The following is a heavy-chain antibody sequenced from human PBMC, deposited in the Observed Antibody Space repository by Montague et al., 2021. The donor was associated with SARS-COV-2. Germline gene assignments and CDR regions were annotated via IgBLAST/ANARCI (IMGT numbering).Heavy chain of an antibody. D-gene: IGHD4-17*01. Sequence: TLSLTCTVSGGSISSGGYYWSWIRQHPGKGLEWIGYIDYSGSTYYNRSLKSRVTISVDTSKNQFSLKLSSVTAADTAVYYCARDGRRTTVTPRGVITLHYFDYWGQGTLVTVSS. CDR3: ARDGRRTTVTPRGVITLHYFDY. CDR2: IDYSGST. J-gene: IGHJ4*02. CDR1: GGSISSGGYY. V-gene: IGHV4-31*03.